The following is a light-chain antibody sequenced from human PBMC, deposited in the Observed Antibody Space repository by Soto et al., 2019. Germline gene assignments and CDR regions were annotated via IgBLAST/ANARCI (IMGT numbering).Light chain of an antibody. CDR1: QDVSNY. J-gene: IGKJ5*01. CDR2: DAS. Sequence: DIQVTQSQSALSTSVGDRVTITCQASQDVSNYLNWYQQKLGKAPKLLIYDASNLETGVPSRFSGSGSGTYFSFTISSLQPEDFATYYCQQYSNLITFGQGTRLEIK. V-gene: IGKV1-33*01. CDR3: QQYSNLIT.